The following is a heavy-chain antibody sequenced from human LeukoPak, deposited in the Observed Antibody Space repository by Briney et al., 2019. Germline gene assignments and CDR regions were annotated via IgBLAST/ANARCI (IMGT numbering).Heavy chain of an antibody. J-gene: IGHJ4*02. CDR1: GFTFSSYS. CDR3: ARDAVSPYCGGDCYPYYFDY. V-gene: IGHV3-21*01. D-gene: IGHD2-21*02. Sequence: GALRLSCAASGFTFSSYSMNWVRQAPGKGLEWVSSISSSSSYIYYADSVEGRFTISRDNAKNSLYLQMNSLRAEDTAVYYCARDAVSPYCGGDCYPYYFDYWGQGTLVTVSS. CDR2: ISSSSSYI.